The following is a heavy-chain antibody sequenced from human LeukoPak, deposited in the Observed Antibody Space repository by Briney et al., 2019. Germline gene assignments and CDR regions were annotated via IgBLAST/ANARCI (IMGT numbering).Heavy chain of an antibody. Sequence: PGGSLRLSCVASGFTFDDYAMHWVRQVPGKGLEWVSGIAWNSGFIGYADSVKGRFTISRDNAKNSLYLEMNSLRAEDMALYYCTKGRYSYLRGTLEYWGQGTLVTVSS. CDR1: GFTFDDYA. J-gene: IGHJ4*02. V-gene: IGHV3-9*03. D-gene: IGHD5-18*01. CDR3: TKGRYSYLRGTLEY. CDR2: IAWNSGFI.